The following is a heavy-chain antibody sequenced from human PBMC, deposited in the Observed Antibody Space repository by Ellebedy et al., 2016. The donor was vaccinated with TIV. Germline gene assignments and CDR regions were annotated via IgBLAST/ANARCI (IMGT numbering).Heavy chain of an antibody. V-gene: IGHV3-53*01. CDR2: VYSGGSA. Sequence: GESLKISXEASGFSFSDNYINWIRQGPGNGLEWVSTVYSGGSAYYADSVRGRFTVSKDNSKNTVYLHLHTLRAADTAVYYCTGVYCSSGTCYVDDWGQGTLVTVSS. CDR1: GFSFSDNY. J-gene: IGHJ4*02. D-gene: IGHD2-15*01. CDR3: TGVYCSSGTCYVDD.